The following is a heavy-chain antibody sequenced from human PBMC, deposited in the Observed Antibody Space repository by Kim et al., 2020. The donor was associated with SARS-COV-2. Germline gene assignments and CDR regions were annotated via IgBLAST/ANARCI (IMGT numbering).Heavy chain of an antibody. CDR1: GYSFTDYY. CDR3: LREAAGATCWFDP. D-gene: IGHD1-26*01. J-gene: IGHJ5*02. Sequence: ASVKVACESSGYSFTDYYIHWVRQAPGQGFEWMGWTSPNTGGTNYAQKFQGRVTMTRDTSITTAYMELTSLRSDDTAVYYCLREAAGATCWFDPWGQGSL. CDR2: TSPNTGGT. V-gene: IGHV1-2*02.